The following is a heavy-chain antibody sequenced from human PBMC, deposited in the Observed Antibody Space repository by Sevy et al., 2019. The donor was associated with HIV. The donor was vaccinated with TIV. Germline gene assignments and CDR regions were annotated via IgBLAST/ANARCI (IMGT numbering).Heavy chain of an antibody. CDR3: ARDLPPSATTVAHFDY. Sequence: GGSLRLSCAASGFIFSSYEMTWVRQAPGKGLEWVSSISSRGSATYYANSVRGRFTIFRDNAENSLYLQMSSLRVEDTAVYYCARDLPPSATTVAHFDYWGRGTLVTVSS. CDR1: GFIFSSYE. V-gene: IGHV3-48*03. CDR2: ISSRGSAT. D-gene: IGHD4-17*01. J-gene: IGHJ4*02.